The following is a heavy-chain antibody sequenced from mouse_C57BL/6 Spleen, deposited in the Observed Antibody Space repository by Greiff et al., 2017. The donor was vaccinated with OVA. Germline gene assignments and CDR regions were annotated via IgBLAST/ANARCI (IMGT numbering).Heavy chain of an antibody. D-gene: IGHD2-2*01. J-gene: IGHJ3*01. CDR3: ARDRSYGYPFAY. V-gene: IGHV5-4*01. Sequence: EVKLVESGGGLVKPGGSLKLSCAASGFTFSSYAMSWVRQTPEKRLEWVATISDGGSYTYYPDNVKGRFTISRDNAKNNLYLQMSHLKSEDTAMYYCARDRSYGYPFAYWGQGTLVTVSA. CDR2: ISDGGSYT. CDR1: GFTFSSYA.